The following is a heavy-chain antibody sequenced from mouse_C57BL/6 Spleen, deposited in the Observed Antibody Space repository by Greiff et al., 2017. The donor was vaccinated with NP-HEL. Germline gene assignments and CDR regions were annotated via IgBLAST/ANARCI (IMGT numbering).Heavy chain of an antibody. J-gene: IGHJ4*01. Sequence: QVQLQHPGAELVRPGTSVKLSCKASGYTFTSYWMHWVKQRPGQGLEWIGVIDPSDSYTNYNQKFKGKATLTVDTSSSTAYMQLSSLTSEDSAVYYCARPYDGYYDAMDYWGQGTSVTVSS. CDR3: ARPYDGYYDAMDY. V-gene: IGHV1-59*01. CDR1: GYTFTSYW. D-gene: IGHD2-3*01. CDR2: IDPSDSYT.